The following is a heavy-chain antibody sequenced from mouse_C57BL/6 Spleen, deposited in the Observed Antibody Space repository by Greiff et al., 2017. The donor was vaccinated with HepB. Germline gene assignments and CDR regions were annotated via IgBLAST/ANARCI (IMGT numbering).Heavy chain of an antibody. Sequence: EVKVVESGGDLVKPGGSLKLSCAASGFTFSSYGMSWVRQTPDKRLEWVATISSGGSYTYYPDSVKGRFTISRDNAKNTLYLQMSSLKSEDTAMYYCARPYYGSSGAWFAYWGQGTLVTVSA. CDR1: GFTFSSYG. J-gene: IGHJ3*01. V-gene: IGHV5-6*01. CDR3: ARPYYGSSGAWFAY. D-gene: IGHD1-1*01. CDR2: ISSGGSYT.